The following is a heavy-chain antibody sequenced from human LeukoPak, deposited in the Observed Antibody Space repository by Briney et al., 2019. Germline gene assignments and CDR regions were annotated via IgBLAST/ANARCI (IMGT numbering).Heavy chain of an antibody. CDR1: GFTFSSYW. V-gene: IGHV3-74*01. J-gene: IGHJ5*02. Sequence: GGSLRLSCAASGFTFSSYWMHWVRHAPGKGLVWVSRINSDGSSTSYADSVKGRFTISRDNAKNTLYLQMNSLRAEDTAVYYCARALGGDYYDSFWFDPWGQGTLVTVSS. CDR3: ARALGGDYYDSFWFDP. D-gene: IGHD3-3*01. CDR2: INSDGSST.